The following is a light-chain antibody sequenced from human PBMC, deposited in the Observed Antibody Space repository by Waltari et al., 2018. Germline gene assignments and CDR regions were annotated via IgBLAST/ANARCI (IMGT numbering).Light chain of an antibody. V-gene: IGLV3-27*01. CDR2: KDT. Sequence: YDLTQPLSVSVSPGQTATITCSGDVLAEKYVRRFQQKPGQAPTLILYKDTARPSGIPERFSGSSSGSTVTLTIRGALLEDEADYQCHAAADNNWFFGGGTKLTVL. CDR1: VLAEKY. J-gene: IGLJ2*01. CDR3: HAAADNNWF.